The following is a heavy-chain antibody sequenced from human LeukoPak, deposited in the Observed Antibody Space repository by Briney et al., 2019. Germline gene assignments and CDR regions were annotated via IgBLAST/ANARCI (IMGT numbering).Heavy chain of an antibody. Sequence: GGSLRLSCAASGFVFSRYAMSWVRQAPGKGLEWVANIKQDGSEKYYVDSVKGRFIISRDNAKNSLYLQMNSLRAEDTAVYYCASGIAAAGTQHWGQGTLVTVSS. J-gene: IGHJ1*01. CDR3: ASGIAAAGTQH. CDR2: IKQDGSEK. D-gene: IGHD6-13*01. CDR1: GFVFSRYA. V-gene: IGHV3-7*03.